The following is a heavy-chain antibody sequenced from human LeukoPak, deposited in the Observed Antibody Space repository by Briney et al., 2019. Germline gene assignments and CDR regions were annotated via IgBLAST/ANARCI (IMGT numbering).Heavy chain of an antibody. J-gene: IGHJ4*02. V-gene: IGHV3-73*01. D-gene: IGHD4-17*01. Sequence: PGGSLRLSCAASGLLFSGSPIHWVRQASGKGLEWVGRIRSKTNNYATAYAASVKGRFTISRDDSKNTAYLQMNSLKTEDTAAYYCTRHDYGDFASGNYWGQGTLVTVSS. CDR3: TRHDYGDFASGNY. CDR2: IRSKTNNYAT. CDR1: GLLFSGSP.